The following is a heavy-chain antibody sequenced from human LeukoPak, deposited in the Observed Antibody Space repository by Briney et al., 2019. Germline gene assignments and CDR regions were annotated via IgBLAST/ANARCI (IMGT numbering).Heavy chain of an antibody. Sequence: GGSLRLSCAASGFTFSSYAMSWVRQAPGKGLEWVSAINGSGASTYYADSVKGRFTISRDNSKNTLYLQMNSLRAEDTAVYYCAKDIYYVFWSGYYGTFDYWGQGTLVTVSS. V-gene: IGHV3-23*01. J-gene: IGHJ4*02. CDR2: INGSGAST. CDR1: GFTFSSYA. D-gene: IGHD3-3*01. CDR3: AKDIYYVFWSGYYGTFDY.